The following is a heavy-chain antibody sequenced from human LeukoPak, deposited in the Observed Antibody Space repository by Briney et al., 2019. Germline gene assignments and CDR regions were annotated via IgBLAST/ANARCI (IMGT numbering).Heavy chain of an antibody. Sequence: PGRSLRLSCAASGFSFSSYGMHWVRQAPGKGLEWVAVIPYDGSNTYYADSVKGRFTISRDNSKNTLYLQMNSLRAEDTAVYYCVKDGVRRAFDIWGQGTMVTVSS. CDR2: IPYDGSNT. CDR3: VKDGVRRAFDI. CDR1: GFSFSSYG. D-gene: IGHD3-10*01. J-gene: IGHJ3*02. V-gene: IGHV3-30*18.